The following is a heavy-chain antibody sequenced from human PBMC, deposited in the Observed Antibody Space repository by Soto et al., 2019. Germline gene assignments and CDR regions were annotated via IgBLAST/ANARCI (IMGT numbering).Heavy chain of an antibody. CDR3: ARESEDLTSNFDY. CDR2: IYYSGAT. Sequence: PSETLSLTCNVSGASISGNYWSWIRQPPGKGLEWIGYIYYSGATNYNPSLESRVTISVDTPKSQFSLKLTSVTPADTAVYYCARESEDLTSNFDYWGQGTLVTVSS. V-gene: IGHV4-59*01. J-gene: IGHJ4*02. CDR1: GASISGNY.